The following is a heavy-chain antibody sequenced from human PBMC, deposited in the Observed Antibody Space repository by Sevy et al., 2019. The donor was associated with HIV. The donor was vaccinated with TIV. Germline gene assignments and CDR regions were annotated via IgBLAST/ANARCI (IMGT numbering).Heavy chain of an antibody. J-gene: IGHJ6*02. CDR1: GYTFTSYA. CDR2: INTNTGNP. Sequence: ASVKVSCKASGYTFTSYAINWVRQAPGHGLEWMGWINTNTGNPTYAQGFTGRFVFSLDTSVSTTYLQISSFRAEDTAVYYCARAMSCSITSCYYHGLDVWGQGTTVTVSS. D-gene: IGHD2-2*01. CDR3: ARAMSCSITSCYYHGLDV. V-gene: IGHV7-4-1*02.